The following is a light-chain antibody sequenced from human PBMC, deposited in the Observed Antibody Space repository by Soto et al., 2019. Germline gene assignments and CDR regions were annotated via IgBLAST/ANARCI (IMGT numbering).Light chain of an antibody. CDR3: QKYNSAPLT. V-gene: IGKV1-27*01. CDR1: QAISDF. J-gene: IGKJ4*01. Sequence: DIQMTQSPSSLSASVGDRVTITCRASQAISDFLAWYQQKPGKVPKLLIYAASTLQSGVPSRFSGSGSGTDFTLTISSLQPEDVATYYCQKYNSAPLTFGGGTTLEIK. CDR2: AAS.